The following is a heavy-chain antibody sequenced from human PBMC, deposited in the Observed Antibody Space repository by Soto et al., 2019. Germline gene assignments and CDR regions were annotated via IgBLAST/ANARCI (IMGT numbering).Heavy chain of an antibody. Sequence: QVQLVQSGAEVKKPGSSVKVSCKASGGIFSTYAISWLRQAPGQGLEWMGGIIPIFGTPNYAQKFQGRVTITAYESTTTANWEVPRLRADDTAVEYRARARHDYGSGNYYNSIDFWGQGTLVTVSS. CDR3: ARARHDYGSGNYYNSIDF. D-gene: IGHD3-10*01. J-gene: IGHJ4*02. V-gene: IGHV1-69*01. CDR2: IIPIFGTP. CDR1: GGIFSTYA.